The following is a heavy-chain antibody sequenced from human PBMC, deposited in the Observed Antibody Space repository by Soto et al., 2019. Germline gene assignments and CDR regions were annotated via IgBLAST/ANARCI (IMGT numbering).Heavy chain of an antibody. D-gene: IGHD3-9*01. CDR2: ISGSGGST. J-gene: IGHJ4*02. CDR3: AKPYDILTGPDY. CDR1: GFTFSSYA. V-gene: IGHV3-23*01. Sequence: PGGSLRLSCAASGFTFSSYAMSWVRQAPGKGLEWVSAISGSGGSTYYADYVKGRFTISRDNSKNTLYLQMNSLRAEDTAVYYCAKPYDILTGPDYWGQGPPVTVSS.